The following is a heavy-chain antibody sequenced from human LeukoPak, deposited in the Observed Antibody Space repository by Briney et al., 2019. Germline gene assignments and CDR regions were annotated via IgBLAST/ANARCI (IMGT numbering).Heavy chain of an antibody. Sequence: PSETLSLTCAVSGGSISSSNWWSWVRQPPGKGLEWIGEIYHSGSTNYNPSLKSRVTISVDKSKNQFSLQLNSVTPEDTAVYYCAREPGGAEYSGYDPFDFWGQGTLVTVSS. CDR3: AREPGGAEYSGYDPFDF. CDR1: GGSISSSNW. CDR2: IYHSGST. V-gene: IGHV4-4*02. D-gene: IGHD5-12*01. J-gene: IGHJ4*02.